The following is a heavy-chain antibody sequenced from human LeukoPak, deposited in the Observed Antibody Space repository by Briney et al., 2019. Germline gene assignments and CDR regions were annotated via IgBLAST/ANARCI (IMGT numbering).Heavy chain of an antibody. D-gene: IGHD2-15*01. J-gene: IGHJ6*02. CDR2: TAGADDVI. CDR3: ANYIQRPPGMDV. CDR1: GLTSSDSC. Sequence: GRCLRLSCAVAGLTSSDSCMIWVSHAPKKRLEWVAVTAGADDVIQYADSVKGRFTISTDNSKNTVYLQMNSLRAEDTALYFCANYIQRPPGMDVWGQGTMVTVSS. V-gene: IGHV3-23*01.